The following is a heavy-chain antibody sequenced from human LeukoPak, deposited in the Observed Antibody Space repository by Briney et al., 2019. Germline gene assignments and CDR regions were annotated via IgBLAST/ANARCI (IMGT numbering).Heavy chain of an antibody. D-gene: IGHD1-14*01. V-gene: IGHV3-43D*03. Sequence: GGSLRLSCAASGFTFDDYAMHWVRQAPGRGLEWVSPINWDGDSTYYADSVKGRFTISRDNSKNSLYLQMNSLRAEDTALYYCAKGYRTYYIDVWGKGTKVTVSS. CDR2: INWDGDST. CDR1: GFTFDDYA. CDR3: AKGYRTYYIDV. J-gene: IGHJ6*03.